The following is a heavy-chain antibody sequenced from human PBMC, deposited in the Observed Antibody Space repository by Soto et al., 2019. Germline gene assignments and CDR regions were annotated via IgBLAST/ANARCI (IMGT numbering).Heavy chain of an antibody. Sequence: WASVKVSCKASGYTFTSYAMHWVRQAPGQRLEWMGWINAGDGNTKYSQKFQGRVTITRDTSASTAYMELSSLRSEDTAVYYCARAAITINYYYYGMDVWGQGTTVTVSS. CDR1: GYTFTSYA. D-gene: IGHD3-3*01. J-gene: IGHJ6*02. V-gene: IGHV1-3*01. CDR2: INAGDGNT. CDR3: ARAAITINYYYYGMDV.